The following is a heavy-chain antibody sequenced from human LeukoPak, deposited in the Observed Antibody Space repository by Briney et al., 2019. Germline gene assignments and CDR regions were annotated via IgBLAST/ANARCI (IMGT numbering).Heavy chain of an antibody. J-gene: IGHJ6*03. CDR3: ARGVDYGDYQSYYYYMDV. CDR1: GGSFSGYY. Sequence: SSETLSLTCAVYGGSFSGYYWSRIRQPPGKGLEWIGSIYYSGSTYYNPSLKSRVTISVDTSKNQFSLKLSSVTAADTAVYYCARGVDYGDYQSYYYYMDVWGKGTTVTVSS. V-gene: IGHV4-34*01. CDR2: IYYSGST. D-gene: IGHD4-17*01.